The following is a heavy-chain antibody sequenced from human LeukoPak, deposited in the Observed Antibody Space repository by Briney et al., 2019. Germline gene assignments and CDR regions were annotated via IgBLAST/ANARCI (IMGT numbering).Heavy chain of an antibody. J-gene: IGHJ2*01. V-gene: IGHV4-34*01. Sequence: PSETLSLTCAVYGGSFSGYYWSWIRQPPGKGLEWIGEINHSGSTNYNPSLKSRVTISVDTSKNQFSLKLSSVTAADTAVYYCARGPWLLPYYWYFDLWGRGTLVTVSS. CDR2: INHSGST. D-gene: IGHD3-22*01. CDR3: ARGPWLLPYYWYFDL. CDR1: GGSFSGYY.